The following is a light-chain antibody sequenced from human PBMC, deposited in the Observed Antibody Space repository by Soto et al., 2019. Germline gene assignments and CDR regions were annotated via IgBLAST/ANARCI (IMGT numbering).Light chain of an antibody. J-gene: IGLJ2*01. CDR1: SSDVGSYNL. CDR2: ETS. V-gene: IGLV2-23*01. CDR3: CSYAGYSTVV. Sequence: QSVLTQPASVSGSPGQSITISCTGTSSDVGSYNLVSWYQQHPGKAPTLMIYETSKRPLGVSSRFSGSKSGNTASLTISGLQAEDEADYYCCSYAGYSTVVFGGGTKLTVL.